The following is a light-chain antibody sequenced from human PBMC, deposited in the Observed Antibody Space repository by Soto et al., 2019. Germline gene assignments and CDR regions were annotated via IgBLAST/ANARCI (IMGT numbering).Light chain of an antibody. V-gene: IGKV3-20*01. CDR3: QQYANSPLT. J-gene: IGKJ4*01. CDR2: GAS. Sequence: EIVLTQSPGTLSLSPGERATLSCRASQSVRSTYLAWYQQKPGQAPRLLIYGASSRATVIPDRFSGSGSGTDFTLTISRLEPEDFAVYYCQQYANSPLTFGGGTKVEIK. CDR1: QSVRSTY.